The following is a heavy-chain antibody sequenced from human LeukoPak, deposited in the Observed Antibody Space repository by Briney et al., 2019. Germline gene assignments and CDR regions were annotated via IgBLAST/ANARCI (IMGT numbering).Heavy chain of an antibody. CDR1: GFTFSSYA. CDR3: ARGQWLVAGFDY. V-gene: IGHV3-30*04. D-gene: IGHD6-19*01. J-gene: IGHJ4*02. Sequence: PGGSLRLSCAASGFTFSSYAMHWVRQAPGKGLGWVAVISYDGSNKYYADSVKGRFTISRDNSKNTLYLQTNSLRAEDTAVYYCARGQWLVAGFDYWGQGTLVTVSS. CDR2: ISYDGSNK.